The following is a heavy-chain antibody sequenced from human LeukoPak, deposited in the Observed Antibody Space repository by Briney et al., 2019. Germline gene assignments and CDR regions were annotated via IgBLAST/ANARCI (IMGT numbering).Heavy chain of an antibody. Sequence: ASVKVSCKASGGTFSSYAISWVRHATGQGLEWMGGIIPIFVTANYAQKFQCRVTITADKSTSTAYMELSSLRSEDTAVYYCAGGTYCYGSGSYYRKRYYYYGMDVWGKGTTVTVSS. J-gene: IGHJ6*04. D-gene: IGHD3-10*01. V-gene: IGHV1-69*06. CDR2: IIPIFVTA. CDR3: AGGTYCYGSGSYYRKRYYYYGMDV. CDR1: GGTFSSYA.